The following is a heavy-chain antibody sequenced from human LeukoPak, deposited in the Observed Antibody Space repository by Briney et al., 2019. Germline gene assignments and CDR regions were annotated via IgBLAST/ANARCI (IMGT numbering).Heavy chain of an antibody. J-gene: IGHJ5*02. CDR2: INPNSGGT. V-gene: IGHV1-2*02. CDR1: GYTFTGYY. CDR3: ARGDIVVVPAVNWFDP. Sequence: ASVKVSCMASGYTFTGYYMHWVRQAPGQGLEWMGWINPNSGGTNYAQKFQGRVTMTRDTSISTAYMELSRLRSDDTAVYYCARGDIVVVPAVNWFDPWGQGTLVTVSS. D-gene: IGHD2-2*01.